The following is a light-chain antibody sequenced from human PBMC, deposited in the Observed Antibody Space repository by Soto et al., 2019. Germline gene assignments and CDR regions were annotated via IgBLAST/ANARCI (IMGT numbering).Light chain of an antibody. CDR1: QTVSSNY. J-gene: IGKJ4*01. CDR2: AAS. Sequence: IVLTQSPGTLSLSPGERATLSCRASQTVSSNYLAWYQQKPGQAPRLLIYAASTRATGIPDRFSGSGSGTDFTLTISRLQPEDFAVYYCQQYGRAPLTFGGGTEVEIK. V-gene: IGKV3-20*01. CDR3: QQYGRAPLT.